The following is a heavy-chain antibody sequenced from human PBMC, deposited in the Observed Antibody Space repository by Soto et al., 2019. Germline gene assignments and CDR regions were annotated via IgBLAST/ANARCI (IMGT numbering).Heavy chain of an antibody. CDR1: GFSLSTSGVG. J-gene: IGHJ3*02. V-gene: IGHV2-5*02. D-gene: IGHD6-19*01. CDR3: AHGCSGCYTNDDAFDI. CDR2: IYWDDDK. Sequence: SGPTLVNPTQTLTLTCTFSGFSLSTSGVGVGWIRQPPGKALEWLALIYWDDDKRYSPSLKSRLTITKDTSKNQVVLAMTNMDPVDTATYYCAHGCSGCYTNDDAFDIWGQGTMVTVPS.